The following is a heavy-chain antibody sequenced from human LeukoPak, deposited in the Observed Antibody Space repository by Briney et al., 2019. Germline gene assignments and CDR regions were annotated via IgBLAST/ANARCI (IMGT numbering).Heavy chain of an antibody. CDR1: GGSFSGYY. Sequence: PSETLSLTCAVYGGSFSGYYWSWIRQPPGKGLEWIGEINHSGSTNYNPSLKSRVTISVDTSKNQFSLKLSSVTAADTAVYYCARQGRYGSGFIYYMDVWGKGTTVTVSS. CDR3: ARQGRYGSGFIYYMDV. CDR2: INHSGST. J-gene: IGHJ6*03. V-gene: IGHV4-34*01. D-gene: IGHD3-10*01.